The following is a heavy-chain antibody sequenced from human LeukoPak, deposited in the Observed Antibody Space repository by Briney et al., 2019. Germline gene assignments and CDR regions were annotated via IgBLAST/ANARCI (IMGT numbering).Heavy chain of an antibody. J-gene: IGHJ4*02. Sequence: PSETLSLTCTVSGGSISSYYWSWIRQPAGKGLEWTGRIYTSGSTNYNPSLKSRVTMSVDTSKNQFSLTLSSVTAADTAVYYCARDRYYDSSGYLPFDYWGQGTLVTVSS. CDR3: ARDRYYDSSGYLPFDY. CDR1: GGSISSYY. CDR2: IYTSGST. V-gene: IGHV4-4*07. D-gene: IGHD3-22*01.